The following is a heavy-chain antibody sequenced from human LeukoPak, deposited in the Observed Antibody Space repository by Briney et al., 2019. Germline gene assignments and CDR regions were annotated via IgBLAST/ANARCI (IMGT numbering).Heavy chain of an antibody. CDR2: IKNDGSST. Sequence: GGSLRLSCAASGFTFSGYWMHWVRQAPGKGLVWGSRIKNDGSSTNYADSVKARFTISRDNAKNTLYLELNSLRAEDTAVYYCARDRGSTGWYGMNYWGQGILVTVSS. J-gene: IGHJ4*02. V-gene: IGHV3-74*01. D-gene: IGHD6-19*01. CDR3: ARDRGSTGWYGMNY. CDR1: GFTFSGYW.